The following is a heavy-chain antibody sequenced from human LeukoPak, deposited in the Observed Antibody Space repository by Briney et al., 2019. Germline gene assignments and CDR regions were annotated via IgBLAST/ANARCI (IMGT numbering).Heavy chain of an antibody. D-gene: IGHD6-19*01. CDR3: AGENSSGRFDS. V-gene: IGHV6-1*01. J-gene: IGHJ4*02. Sequence: WVRQAPGQGLEWMGWTYYRSKWYYDYAVSVKSRITINPDTSKNHFSLQLNSVTPEDTAIYYCAGENSSGRFDSWGQGTLVTVSS. CDR2: TYYRSKWYY.